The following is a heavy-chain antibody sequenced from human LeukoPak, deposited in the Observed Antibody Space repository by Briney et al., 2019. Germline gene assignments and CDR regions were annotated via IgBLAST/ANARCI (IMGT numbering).Heavy chain of an antibody. V-gene: IGHV1-69*04. CDR3: ARGDSGAPEDAFDI. Sequence: GASVKVSWKASGGTFSSYAISWVRQAPGQGLEWMGRIIPIFGIANYAQKFQGRVTITADKSTSTAYMELSSLRSEDTAVYYCARGDSGAPEDAFDIWGQGTMVTVSS. D-gene: IGHD2-15*01. CDR2: IIPIFGIA. J-gene: IGHJ3*02. CDR1: GGTFSSYA.